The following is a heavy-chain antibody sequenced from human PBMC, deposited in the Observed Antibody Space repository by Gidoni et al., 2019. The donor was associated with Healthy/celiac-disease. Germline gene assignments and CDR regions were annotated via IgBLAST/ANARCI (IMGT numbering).Heavy chain of an antibody. Sequence: QMQLVQSGPEVKKPGTSVKVSCKASGFTFTSSAVQWVRQARGQRLEWIGWIVVGSGNTNYAQKFQERVTITRDMSTSTAYMELSSLRSEDTAVYYCAAEGPCGGDCYDAFDIWGQGTMVTVSS. V-gene: IGHV1-58*01. CDR1: GFTFTSSA. D-gene: IGHD2-21*02. CDR2: IVVGSGNT. CDR3: AAEGPCGGDCYDAFDI. J-gene: IGHJ3*02.